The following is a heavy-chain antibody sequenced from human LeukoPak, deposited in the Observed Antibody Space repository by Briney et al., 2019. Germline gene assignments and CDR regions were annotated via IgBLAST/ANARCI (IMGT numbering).Heavy chain of an antibody. CDR1: GGSIRNYY. CDR2: IYYSGST. V-gene: IGHV4-59*01. J-gene: IGHJ6*03. Sequence: SETLSLTCTVSGGSIRNYYWSWIRQPPGKGLEGIGYIYYSGSTNYNPSLTSRITISVDTSKNQFSLKLSSVTAADTAVYYCARMGVVYYYYYMDVWGKGTTVTISS. CDR3: ARMGVVYYYYYMDV. D-gene: IGHD1-26*01.